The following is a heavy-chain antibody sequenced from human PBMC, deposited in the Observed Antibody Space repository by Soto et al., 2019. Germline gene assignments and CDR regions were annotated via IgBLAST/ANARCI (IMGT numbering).Heavy chain of an antibody. D-gene: IGHD6-6*01. J-gene: IGHJ3*02. CDR1: GFTFSSYS. V-gene: IGHV3-21*01. CDR3: AREDSSSSLGGGAFDI. Sequence: EVQLVESGGGLVKPGGSLRLSCAASGFTFSSYSMNWVRQAPGKGLEWVSSISSSSSYIYYADSVKGRFTISRDNAKNSLYLQMNSLRAEDTAVYYWAREDSSSSLGGGAFDIWGQGTMVTVSS. CDR2: ISSSSSYI.